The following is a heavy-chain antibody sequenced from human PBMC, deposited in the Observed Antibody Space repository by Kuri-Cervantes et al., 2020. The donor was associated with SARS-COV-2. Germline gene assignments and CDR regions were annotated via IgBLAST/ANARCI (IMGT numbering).Heavy chain of an antibody. V-gene: IGHV4-61*05. D-gene: IGHD6-13*01. CDR1: GGSISSSSYY. CDR2: IYYSGST. CDR3: ARVGIASAGTVWFDP. J-gene: IGHJ5*02. Sequence: SETLSLTCTVSGGSISSSSYYWGWIRQPPGKGLEWIGYIYYSGSTNYNPSLKSRVTISVDRSKNQFSLKLSSVTAADTAVYYCARVGIASAGTVWFDPWGQRTLVTVSS.